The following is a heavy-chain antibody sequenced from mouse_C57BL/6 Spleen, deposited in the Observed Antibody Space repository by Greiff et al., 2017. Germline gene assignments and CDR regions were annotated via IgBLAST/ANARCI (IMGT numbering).Heavy chain of an antibody. CDR2: IDPETGGT. J-gene: IGHJ2*01. V-gene: IGHV1-15*01. D-gene: IGHD2-1*01. CDR3: TRWVRGNFDY. CDR1: GYTFTDYE. Sequence: QVQLQQSGAELVRPGASVTLSCTASGYTFTDYEMHWVKQTPVHGLEWIGAIDPETGGTAYNHKFKGKAILTADKSSSTAYMELRSLTAEDSAVYYCTRWVRGNFDYWGQGTTLTVSS.